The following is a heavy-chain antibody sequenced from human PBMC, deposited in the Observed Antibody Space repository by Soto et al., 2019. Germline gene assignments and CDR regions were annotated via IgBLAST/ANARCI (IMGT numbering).Heavy chain of an antibody. CDR3: ARATTVVTNNWFDP. J-gene: IGHJ5*02. Sequence: GASVKVSCKASGGTFSSYAISWVRQAPGQGLEWMGGIIPIFGTANYAQKFQGRVTITADESTSTAYMELSSLRSEDTAVYYCARATTVVTNNWFDPWGQGTLVTVSS. V-gene: IGHV1-69*13. D-gene: IGHD4-17*01. CDR2: IIPIFGTA. CDR1: GGTFSSYA.